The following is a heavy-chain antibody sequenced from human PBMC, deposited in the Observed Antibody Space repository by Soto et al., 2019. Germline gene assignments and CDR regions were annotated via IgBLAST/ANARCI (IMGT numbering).Heavy chain of an antibody. V-gene: IGHV1-69*12. Sequence: QVQLVQSGAEVKKPGSSVKVSCKASGGTFSSYAISWVRQAPGHGLEWMGGIVPIFGTANYAQKFQGRVTITADESTSPAYMELSSLRSEDTAVYYCARESGYPESTGEYGMDVWGQGPTVTVSS. CDR3: ARESGYPESTGEYGMDV. D-gene: IGHD3-3*01. CDR1: GGTFSSYA. CDR2: IVPIFGTA. J-gene: IGHJ6*02.